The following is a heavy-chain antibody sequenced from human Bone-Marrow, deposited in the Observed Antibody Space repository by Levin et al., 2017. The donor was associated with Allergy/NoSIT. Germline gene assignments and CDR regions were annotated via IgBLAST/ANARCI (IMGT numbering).Heavy chain of an antibody. V-gene: IGHV1-24*01. J-gene: IGHJ4*02. Sequence: ASVKVSCKVSGYTLTELSMHWVRQAPGKGLEWVGGFNPEDGETVFAQKFQGRVTVTEDTSTDTAYMELSSLSSEDTAVYYCATGRTFNSNYRYYWGQGTLVTVSS. CDR2: FNPEDGET. CDR3: ATGRTFNSNYRYY. D-gene: IGHD1-7*01. CDR1: GYTLTELS.